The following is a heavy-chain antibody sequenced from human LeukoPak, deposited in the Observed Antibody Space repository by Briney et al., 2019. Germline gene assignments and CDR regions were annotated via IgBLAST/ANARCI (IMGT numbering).Heavy chain of an antibody. Sequence: PSETLSLTCTVSGGSISSYYWSWIRQPPGKGLEWIGYTYYSGSTNYNPSLKSRVTISVDTSKNQFSLKLSSVTAADTAVYYCARVLAYSGSYLDAFDIWGQGTMVTVSS. CDR1: GGSISSYY. J-gene: IGHJ3*02. CDR2: TYYSGST. D-gene: IGHD1-26*01. CDR3: ARVLAYSGSYLDAFDI. V-gene: IGHV4-59*01.